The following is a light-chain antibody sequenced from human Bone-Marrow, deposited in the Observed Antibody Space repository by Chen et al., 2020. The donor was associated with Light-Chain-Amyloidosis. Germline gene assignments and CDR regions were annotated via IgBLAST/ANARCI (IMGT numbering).Light chain of an antibody. J-gene: IGKJ1*01. Sequence: DIQMTQSPSTLSASVGDTVTLTCRASQSVGTWLAWYQQKPGRAPKLLIFKASNLDGGVPSRFSGSGSGTDFTLTITSLQSDDFATYHCQQYASYSRTFGQGTKVEV. CDR1: QSVGTW. CDR3: QQYASYSRT. V-gene: IGKV1-5*03. CDR2: KAS.